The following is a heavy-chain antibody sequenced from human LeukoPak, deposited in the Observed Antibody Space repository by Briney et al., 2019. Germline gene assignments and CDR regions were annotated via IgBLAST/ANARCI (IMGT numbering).Heavy chain of an antibody. CDR2: IYHRGST. D-gene: IGHD5-18*01. CDR1: GGSISSGGFA. J-gene: IGHJ4*02. V-gene: IGHV4-30-2*01. CDR3: ARGGYNYPYFDY. Sequence: SETLSLTCVVSGGSISSGGFAWSWIRRPPGKGLEWVGYIYHRGSTYYNPSLKSRVTLSVDTSKNQFSLKLSSVTAADTAVYYCARGGYNYPYFDYWGQGTLVTVSS.